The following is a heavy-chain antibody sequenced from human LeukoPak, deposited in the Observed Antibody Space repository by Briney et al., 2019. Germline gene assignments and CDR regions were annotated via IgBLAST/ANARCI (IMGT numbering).Heavy chain of an antibody. V-gene: IGHV1-2*02. D-gene: IGHD5-12*01. CDR3: ARDRAVATIGGIDY. CDR2: INPNRGGT. Sequence: GESLKVSCKASGYTFTGYYMNWVRQAPGQGLEWMGWINPNRGGTNYAQKLQGRVTMTRDTSIRTAYMELSSLRSDDTAVYYCARDRAVATIGGIDYWGQGTLVTVSS. CDR1: GYTFTGYY. J-gene: IGHJ4*02.